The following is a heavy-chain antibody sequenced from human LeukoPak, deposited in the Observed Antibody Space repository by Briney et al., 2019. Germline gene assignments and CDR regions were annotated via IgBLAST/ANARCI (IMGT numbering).Heavy chain of an antibody. V-gene: IGHV3-21*01. CDR2: IGTSTSYI. CDR3: ARVINGWSLIDC. J-gene: IGHJ4*02. Sequence: GRSLRLSCAASGFSFSSYNMNWVRQAPGEGLEWVSFIGTSTSYIYYADSVKGRFTISRDNAKNSLYLQMNSLRAEDTAVYYCARVINGWSLIDCWGQGTLVTVS. D-gene: IGHD6-19*01. CDR1: GFSFSSYN.